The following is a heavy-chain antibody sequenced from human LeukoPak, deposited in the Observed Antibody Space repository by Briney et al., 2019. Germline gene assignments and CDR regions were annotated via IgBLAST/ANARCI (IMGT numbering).Heavy chain of an antibody. CDR3: ARLRRVSSGGLTYYFDY. CDR2: IYPGDSDT. CDR1: GYSFTSYW. V-gene: IGHV5-51*01. D-gene: IGHD3-22*01. Sequence: GESLKISXKGSGYSFTSYWIGWVRQMPGKGLEWMGIIYPGDSDTRYSPSFQGQVTISADKSISTAYLQWSSLKASDTAMYYCARLRRVSSGGLTYYFDYWGQGTLVTVSS. J-gene: IGHJ4*02.